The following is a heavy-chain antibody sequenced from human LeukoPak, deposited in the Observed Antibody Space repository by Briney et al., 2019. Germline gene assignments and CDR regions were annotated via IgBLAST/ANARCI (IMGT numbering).Heavy chain of an antibody. Sequence: SVKVSCKASGGTFSSYAISWVRQAPGQGLEWMGGIIPIFGTANYAQRFQGRVTITADESTSTAYMELSSLRSEDTAVYYCARGYSSSWYFDYWGQGTLVTVSS. CDR3: ARGYSSSWYFDY. CDR1: GGTFSSYA. CDR2: IIPIFGTA. V-gene: IGHV1-69*13. D-gene: IGHD6-13*01. J-gene: IGHJ4*02.